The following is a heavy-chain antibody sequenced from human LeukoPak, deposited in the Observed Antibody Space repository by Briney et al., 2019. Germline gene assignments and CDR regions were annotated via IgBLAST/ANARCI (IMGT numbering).Heavy chain of an antibody. CDR2: IYYSGST. Sequence: TSETLSLTCTVSGGSISSYYWSWIRQPPGKGLEWIGYIYYSGSTNYNPSLKSRVTISVDTSKNQFSLKLSSVTAADTAVYYCARVIVDIVATIYYFDYWGQGTLVTVSS. V-gene: IGHV4-59*01. CDR3: ARVIVDIVATIYYFDY. D-gene: IGHD5-12*01. CDR1: GGSISSYY. J-gene: IGHJ4*02.